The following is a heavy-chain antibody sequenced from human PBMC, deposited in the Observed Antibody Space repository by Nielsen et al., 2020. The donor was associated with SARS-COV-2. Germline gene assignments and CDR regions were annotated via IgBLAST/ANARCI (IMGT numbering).Heavy chain of an antibody. Sequence: GGSLRLSCAASGFTFSSYGMHWVRQAPGKGLEWVAVIWYDGSNKYYADSVKGRFTISRDNSKNTLYLQMNSLRAEDTAVYYCAKAQEVSVFYYYYGTDVWGQGTTVTVSS. D-gene: IGHD5/OR15-5a*01. CDR3: AKAQEVSVFYYYYGTDV. CDR2: IWYDGSNK. V-gene: IGHV3-33*06. CDR1: GFTFSSYG. J-gene: IGHJ6*02.